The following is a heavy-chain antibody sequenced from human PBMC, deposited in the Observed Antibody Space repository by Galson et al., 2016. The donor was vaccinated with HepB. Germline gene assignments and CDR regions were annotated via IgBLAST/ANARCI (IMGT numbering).Heavy chain of an antibody. V-gene: IGHV4-31*03. Sequence: TLSLTCTVSGGSISSGGYYWSWIRQHPGKGLEWIGYIYYSGSTYYNPSLKSRVTISVDTSKNQFSLKLSSVTAADTAVYYCARRVAKLGYFDYWGQGTLVTVSS. CDR3: ARRVAKLGYFDY. CDR1: GGSISSGGYY. D-gene: IGHD3-16*01. CDR2: IYYSGST. J-gene: IGHJ4*02.